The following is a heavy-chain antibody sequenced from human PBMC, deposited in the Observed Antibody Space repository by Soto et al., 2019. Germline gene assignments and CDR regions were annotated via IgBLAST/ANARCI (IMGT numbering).Heavy chain of an antibody. CDR3: AQRTWELQPAYFQY. J-gene: IGHJ1*01. CDR2: IYWNDEK. D-gene: IGHD1-26*01. Sequence: QITLRESGPTVVKPTETLTLTCSFSGFSLSTSGMNVGWIRQPPGKALEWLALIYWNDEKRYSPSLKDRLTITKDTSKNEVVLTLTNMEPVDSGTYYCAQRTWELQPAYFQYWGQGTLVKVSS. CDR1: GFSLSTSGMN. V-gene: IGHV2-5*01.